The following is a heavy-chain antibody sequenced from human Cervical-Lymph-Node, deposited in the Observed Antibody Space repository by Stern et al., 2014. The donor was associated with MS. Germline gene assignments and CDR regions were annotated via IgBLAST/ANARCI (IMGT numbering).Heavy chain of an antibody. D-gene: IGHD3-22*01. CDR2: INTDNGKT. CDR1: GYTFTSYA. Sequence: VQLVESGAEVKKPGASVKVSCKASGYTFTSYAIHWVRQAPGQRLEWMGWINTDNGKTRYSQKFQGSVTITRDTSASTVYMEVNTLTFEDTAVYFCARGGYFDSTAYYNYWGQGTQVTVSS. J-gene: IGHJ4*02. V-gene: IGHV1-3*04. CDR3: ARGGYFDSTAYYNY.